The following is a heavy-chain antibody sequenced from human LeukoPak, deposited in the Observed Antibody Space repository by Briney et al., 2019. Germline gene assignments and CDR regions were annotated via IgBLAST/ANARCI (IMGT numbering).Heavy chain of an antibody. V-gene: IGHV3-23*01. CDR2: ISGSGGST. J-gene: IGHJ4*02. D-gene: IGHD4-17*01. Sequence: QSGGSLRLSCAASGFTFSSYAMSWVRQAPGKGLEWVSAISGSGGSTYYADSVKGRFTISRDNSKNTLYLQMNSLRAEDTAVYYCAKWTYIHTMTTPFDYWGQGTLVTVSS. CDR1: GFTFSSYA. CDR3: AKWTYIHTMTTPFDY.